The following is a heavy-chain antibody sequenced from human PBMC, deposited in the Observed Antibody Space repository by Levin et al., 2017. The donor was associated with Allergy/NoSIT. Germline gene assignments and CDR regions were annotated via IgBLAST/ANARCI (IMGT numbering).Heavy chain of an antibody. CDR2: ISGSGDTT. D-gene: IGHD6-19*01. CDR1: GFTYSSYA. CDR3: ARVWLPATDS. V-gene: IGHV3-23*01. J-gene: IGHJ4*02. Sequence: AGGSLRLSCAASGFTYSSYAMSWVRQAPGKGLEWVSGISGSGDTTYYTDSVKGRFIISRDNSKTSVYLQMNSLRAEDTAVYYCARVWLPATDSWGQGTLVTVSS.